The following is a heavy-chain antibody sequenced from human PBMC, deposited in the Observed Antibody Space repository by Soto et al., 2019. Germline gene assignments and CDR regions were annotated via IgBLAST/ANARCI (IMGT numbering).Heavy chain of an antibody. CDR1: GGSVNNGNYY. CDR2: IYYSGST. J-gene: IGHJ5*02. V-gene: IGHV4-61*01. CDR3: ARDAIFGHLNIGEAWFDP. Sequence: PSETLSLTCTVSGGSVNNGNYYWSWIRQPPGKELEWIGYIYYSGSTNYNPSLKSRVTISVDTSKNQFSLKLSSVTAADTAVYYCARDAIFGHLNIGEAWFDPWGQGTLVTVSS. D-gene: IGHD3-3*01.